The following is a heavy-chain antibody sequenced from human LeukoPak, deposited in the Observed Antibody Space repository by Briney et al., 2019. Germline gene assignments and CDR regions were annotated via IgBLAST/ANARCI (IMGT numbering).Heavy chain of an antibody. CDR2: ISWNSGSI. Sequence: PGRSLRLSCAASGFTFDDYAMHWVRHAPGKGLEWVSGISWNSGSIGYADSVKGRFTISRDNAKNSLYLQMNSLRAEDMALYYCAKEKSDIVLVPAAIEDVFDSWGQGTIVTVSP. CDR3: AKEKSDIVLVPAAIEDVFDS. D-gene: IGHD2-2*02. J-gene: IGHJ3*02. CDR1: GFTFDDYA. V-gene: IGHV3-9*03.